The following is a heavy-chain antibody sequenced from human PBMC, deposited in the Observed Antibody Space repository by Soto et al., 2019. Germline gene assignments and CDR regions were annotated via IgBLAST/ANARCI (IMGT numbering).Heavy chain of an antibody. D-gene: IGHD5-18*01. V-gene: IGHV1-2*02. CDR3: ARERADTALTYYYYGMDV. CDR1: GYTFTGYY. CDR2: INPNSGGT. J-gene: IGHJ6*02. Sequence: ASVKVSCKASGYTFTGYYMRWVRQAPGQGLEWMGWINPNSGGTNYAQKFQGRVTMTRDTSTSTVYMELSSLRSEDTAVYYCARERADTALTYYYYGMDVCGQRTTVTFSS.